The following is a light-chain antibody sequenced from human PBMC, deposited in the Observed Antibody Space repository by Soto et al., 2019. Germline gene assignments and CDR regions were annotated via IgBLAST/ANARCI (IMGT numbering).Light chain of an antibody. CDR2: TNN. Sequence: QSALTQPPSASGTHGQRVPISCSGSSSNIGINTVSWYQQLPGTAPKLLIYTNNQRPSGVPDRFSGSKSGTSASLAISGLQSEDEADYYCAAWDDSLNGLVFGTGTKVTVL. CDR3: AAWDDSLNGLV. V-gene: IGLV1-44*01. J-gene: IGLJ1*01. CDR1: SSNIGINT.